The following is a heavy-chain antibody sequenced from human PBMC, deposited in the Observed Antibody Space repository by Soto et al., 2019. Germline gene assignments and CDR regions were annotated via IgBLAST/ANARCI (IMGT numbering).Heavy chain of an antibody. J-gene: IGHJ4*02. CDR1: GGTINSGDYF. D-gene: IGHD1-20*01. Sequence: PSETLSLTCSVSGGTINSGDYFWSWIRQPPGKGPEWIGSVFYTGFTSYNPSLESRVSVSVDTSKNQFSLKVSGVSAADTAVYYCATSQKGYNWNYFDHWGQGALVTVSS. V-gene: IGHV4-39*01. CDR2: VFYTGFT. CDR3: ATSQKGYNWNYFDH.